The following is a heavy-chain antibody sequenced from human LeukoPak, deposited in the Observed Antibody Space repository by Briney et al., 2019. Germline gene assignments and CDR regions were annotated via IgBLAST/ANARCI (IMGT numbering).Heavy chain of an antibody. CDR2: IIPIFGTA. Sequence: SVKVSCKASGGTFSSYAIRWVRQAPGQGLEWMGGIIPIFGTANYAQKFQGRVTITTDESTSTAYMELSSLRSEDTAVYYCARSATKLEYSSGGTDTLDFDYWGQGTLVTGSS. D-gene: IGHD6-19*01. J-gene: IGHJ4*02. CDR1: GGTFSSYA. CDR3: ARSATKLEYSSGGTDTLDFDY. V-gene: IGHV1-69*05.